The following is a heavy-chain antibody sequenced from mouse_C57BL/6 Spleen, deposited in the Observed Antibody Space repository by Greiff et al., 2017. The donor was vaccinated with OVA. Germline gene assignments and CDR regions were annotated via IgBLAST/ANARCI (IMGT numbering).Heavy chain of an antibody. Sequence: VQLQQPGAELVMPGASVKLSCKASGYTFTSYWMHWVKQRPGQGLEWIGEIDPSDSYTNYNQKFKGKSTLTVDKSSSTAYMQLSSLTSEDSAVYYCARSSYGNGAWFAYWGQGTLVTVSA. CDR1: GYTFTSYW. D-gene: IGHD2-1*01. CDR2: IDPSDSYT. J-gene: IGHJ3*01. V-gene: IGHV1-69*01. CDR3: ARSSYGNGAWFAY.